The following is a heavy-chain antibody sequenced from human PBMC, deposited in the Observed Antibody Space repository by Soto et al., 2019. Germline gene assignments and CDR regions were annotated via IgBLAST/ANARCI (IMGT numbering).Heavy chain of an antibody. CDR3: FPSLRDYGMDV. D-gene: IGHD3-9*01. CDR2: ISSSSSYT. V-gene: IGHV3-11*06. J-gene: IGHJ6*02. Sequence: GGSLRLSCAASGFTFSDYYMSWIRHAPGKGLEWVSYISSSSSYTNYADSVKGRFTISRDNAKNSLYLQMNSLRAEDTAVYYCFPSLRDYGMDVWGQGTTVTVSS. CDR1: GFTFSDYY.